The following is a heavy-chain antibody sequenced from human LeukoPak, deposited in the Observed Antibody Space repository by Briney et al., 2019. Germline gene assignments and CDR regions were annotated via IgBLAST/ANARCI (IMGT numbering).Heavy chain of an antibody. Sequence: LSLTCAVYGGSFSGYYWSWIRQHPGKGLEWIGYIYYSGSTYYNPSLKSRVTISVDTSKNQFSLKLSSVTAADTAVYYCARETTANAFDIWGQGTMVTVSS. CDR1: GGSFSGYY. CDR2: IYYSGST. J-gene: IGHJ3*02. CDR3: ARETTANAFDI. D-gene: IGHD4-17*01. V-gene: IGHV4-31*11.